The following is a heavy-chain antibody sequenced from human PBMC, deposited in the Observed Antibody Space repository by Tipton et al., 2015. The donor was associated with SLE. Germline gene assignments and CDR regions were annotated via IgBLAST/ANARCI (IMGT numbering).Heavy chain of an antibody. V-gene: IGHV3-74*01. J-gene: IGHJ4*02. CDR1: GFTFSRYW. Sequence: SLRLSCAASGFTFSRYWMHWVRPAPGKGLVWVARSNEDGTITSYEDSVRGRFTISRDNAKNTLYLQMNSLRVEDTALYYCARGIDPSSSRISDYWGQGTLVSVSS. D-gene: IGHD6-13*01. CDR3: ARGIDPSSSRISDY. CDR2: SNEDGTIT.